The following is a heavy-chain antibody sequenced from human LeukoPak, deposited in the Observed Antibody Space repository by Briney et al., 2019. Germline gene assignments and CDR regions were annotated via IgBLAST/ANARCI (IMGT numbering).Heavy chain of an antibody. CDR2: ISGSGDYT. Sequence: PGGSLRLSCAASGFTFSSYAVSWVRQAPGKGLEWVSTISGSGDYTFYAASVKGRFIISRDNSKNTLYLQMNSLRAEDTAVYYCAKDHRSMVSTWPCEFDYWGQGTLVTVSS. V-gene: IGHV3-23*01. D-gene: IGHD5/OR15-5a*01. CDR1: GFTFSSYA. J-gene: IGHJ4*02. CDR3: AKDHRSMVSTWPCEFDY.